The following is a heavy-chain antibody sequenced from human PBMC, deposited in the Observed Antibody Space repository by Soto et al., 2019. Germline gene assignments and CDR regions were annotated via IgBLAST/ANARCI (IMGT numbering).Heavy chain of an antibody. D-gene: IGHD2-15*01. V-gene: IGHV4-59*08. CDR1: GASMSGYY. CDR2: IYYIGST. CDR3: ARKDTYCNGDCFDY. Sequence: SETLSLTCTVSGASMSGYYWSWIRQPPGKGLEWIGNIYYIGSTNYNPSHKSRITISVDTSKNQFSLKLSFVTAADTAVYYCARKDTYCNGDCFDYWGQGTLVTVSS. J-gene: IGHJ4*02.